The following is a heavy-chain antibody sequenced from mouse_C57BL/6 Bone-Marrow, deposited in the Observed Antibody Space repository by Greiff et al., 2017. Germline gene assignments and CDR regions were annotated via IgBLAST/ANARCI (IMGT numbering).Heavy chain of an antibody. CDR3: ARLSHWYFDV. CDR1: GYTFTDYY. Sequence: VQLQQSGPELVKPGASVKISCKASGYTFTDYYMNWVKQSHGKSLEWIGDINPNNGGTSYNQKFKGKATLTVDKSSSTAYMELRSLTAEDSAVYYCARLSHWYFDVWGTGTTVTVSS. CDR2: INPNNGGT. J-gene: IGHJ1*03. V-gene: IGHV1-26*01.